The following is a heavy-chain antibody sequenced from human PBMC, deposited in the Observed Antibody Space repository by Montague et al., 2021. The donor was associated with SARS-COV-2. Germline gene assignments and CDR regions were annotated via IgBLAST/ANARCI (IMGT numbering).Heavy chain of an antibody. Sequence: SETLSLTCTVSGGSISSSSYYWGWIRQPPGKGLEWIGSIYYSGSTYYNPSLKSRVTISVDTSKNQFSLKLSSVTAADTAVYYCARWKLYCSGGSCYSNRFDIWAKGQWSPSLQ. CDR2: IYYSGST. V-gene: IGHV4-39*01. D-gene: IGHD2-15*01. CDR1: GGSISSSSYY. J-gene: IGHJ3*02. CDR3: ARWKLYCSGGSCYSNRFDI.